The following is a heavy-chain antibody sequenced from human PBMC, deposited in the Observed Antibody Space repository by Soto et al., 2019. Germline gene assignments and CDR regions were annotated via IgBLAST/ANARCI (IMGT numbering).Heavy chain of an antibody. Sequence: GESLKISCKGSGYSFTSYWIGWVRQMPGKGLEWMGIIYPGDSDTRYSPSFQGQVTISADKSISTAYLQWSSLKASDTAMYYCARTVDYYDSSGHAFGIWGQGTMVTVSS. CDR3: ARTVDYYDSSGHAFGI. D-gene: IGHD3-22*01. CDR2: IYPGDSDT. J-gene: IGHJ3*02. V-gene: IGHV5-51*01. CDR1: GYSFTSYW.